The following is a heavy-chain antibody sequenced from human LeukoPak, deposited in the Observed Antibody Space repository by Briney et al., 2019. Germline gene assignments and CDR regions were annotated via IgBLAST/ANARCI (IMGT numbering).Heavy chain of an antibody. V-gene: IGHV3-7*05. D-gene: IGHD6-19*01. Sequence: GGSLRLSCAPSGISFGIYWMTWVRQAPGKGLECVANIKPDGSEKYYVDSVEGRFTISRDNAKKSLFLEMNSLRPEDTALYYCARGRMAVAGSYEYWGQGTLVTVSS. CDR3: ARGRMAVAGSYEY. J-gene: IGHJ4*02. CDR1: GISFGIYW. CDR2: IKPDGSEK.